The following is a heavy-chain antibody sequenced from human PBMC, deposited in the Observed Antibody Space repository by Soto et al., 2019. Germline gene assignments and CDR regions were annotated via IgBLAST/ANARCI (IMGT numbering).Heavy chain of an antibody. D-gene: IGHD6-19*01. J-gene: IGHJ4*02. CDR3: ARVPAVAGPFDY. CDR1: WFTFSSYS. V-gene: IGHV3-48*02. Sequence: PGGSLRLATAASWFTFSSYSMNWVRQAAGKGLEWVSYISSSSSTIYYADSVKGRFTISRDNAKNSLYLQMNSLRDKDTAVYYCARVPAVAGPFDYWPQGTLVTVSS. CDR2: ISSSSSTI.